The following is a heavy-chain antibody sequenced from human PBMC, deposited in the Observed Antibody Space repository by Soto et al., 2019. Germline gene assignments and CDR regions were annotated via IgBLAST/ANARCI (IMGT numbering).Heavy chain of an antibody. Sequence: LRLSCAASGFTFSSYGMHWVRQAPGKGLEWVAVISYDGSNKYYADSVKGRFTISRDNSKNTLYLQMNSLRAEDTAVYYCAKHVGVVPAASPPYYYYYGMDVWGQGTTVTVSS. CDR3: AKHVGVVPAASPPYYYYYGMDV. CDR2: ISYDGSNK. V-gene: IGHV3-30*18. J-gene: IGHJ6*02. D-gene: IGHD2-2*01. CDR1: GFTFSSYG.